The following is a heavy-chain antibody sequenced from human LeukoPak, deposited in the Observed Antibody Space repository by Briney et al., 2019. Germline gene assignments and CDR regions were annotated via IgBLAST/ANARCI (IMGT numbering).Heavy chain of an antibody. D-gene: IGHD3-10*01. V-gene: IGHV3-30*04. Sequence: GGSLRLSCAASGFTFSSYAMHWVRQAPGKGLEWVAVISYDGSNKYYADSVKGRFTISRDNSKNTLYLQMNSLRAEDTAVYYCARDLAAGSGSYYQPDYWGQGTLVTVSS. CDR3: ARDLAAGSGSYYQPDY. CDR2: ISYDGSNK. J-gene: IGHJ4*02. CDR1: GFTFSSYA.